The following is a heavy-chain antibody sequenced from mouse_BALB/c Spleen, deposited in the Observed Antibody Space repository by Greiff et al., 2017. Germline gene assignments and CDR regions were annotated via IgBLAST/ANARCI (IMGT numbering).Heavy chain of an antibody. Sequence: EVKLMESGGGLVQPGGSRKLSCAASGFTFSDYGMAWVRQAPGKGPEWVAFISNLAYSIYYADTVTGRFTISRENAKNTLYLEMSSLRSEDTAMYYCARDCSYYAMDYWGQGTSVTVSS. D-gene: IGHD1-1*01. J-gene: IGHJ4*01. CDR1: GFTFSDYG. CDR2: ISNLAYSI. V-gene: IGHV5-15*02. CDR3: ARDCSYYAMDY.